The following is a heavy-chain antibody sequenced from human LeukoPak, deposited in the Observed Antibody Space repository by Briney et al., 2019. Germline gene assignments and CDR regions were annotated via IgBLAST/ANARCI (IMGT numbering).Heavy chain of an antibody. V-gene: IGHV4-59*01. J-gene: IGHJ3*02. Sequence: PSETLSLTCAVYGGSFSGYYWSWIRQPPGKGLEWIGNIYYTGSTSYNPSLKSRVTISVGTSKNQISLRLSSVTAADTAVYYCAREVYYHRSGHLKAFGIWGQGTMVTVSS. CDR3: AREVYYHRSGHLKAFGI. CDR2: IYYTGST. D-gene: IGHD3-22*01. CDR1: GGSFSGYY.